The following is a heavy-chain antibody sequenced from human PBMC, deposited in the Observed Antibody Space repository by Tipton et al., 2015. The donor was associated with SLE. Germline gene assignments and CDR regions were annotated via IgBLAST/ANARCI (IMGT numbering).Heavy chain of an antibody. CDR2: IYYSGST. D-gene: IGHD2-2*01. V-gene: IGHV4-59*01. CDR3: ASPGEYCSSISCYDWYFDL. CDR1: GGSISSYY. Sequence: TLSLTCTVSGGSISSYYWGWIRQPPGKGLEWIGYIYYSGSTNYNPSLKSRVTISVDTSKNQFSLKLNSVTAADTAVYYCASPGEYCSSISCYDWYFDLWGRGTLATVSS. J-gene: IGHJ2*01.